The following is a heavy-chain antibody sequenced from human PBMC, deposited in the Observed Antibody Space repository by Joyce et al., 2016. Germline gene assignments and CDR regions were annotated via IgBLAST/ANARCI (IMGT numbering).Heavy chain of an antibody. D-gene: IGHD3-22*01. J-gene: IGHJ4*02. Sequence: QVQLQESGPRLVKPSQTLSLTCTVSGGSIRSDSSYWSWFRQAPGKGLEWIGFIFYSANTYYNPSLKSRGTIAIDTSKRLFSLKLTSVTAADTATYYCARVRRYFDNSGYPDFWGQGTLVIVSS. CDR1: GGSIRSDSSY. CDR2: IFYSANT. CDR3: ARVRRYFDNSGYPDF. V-gene: IGHV4-31*03.